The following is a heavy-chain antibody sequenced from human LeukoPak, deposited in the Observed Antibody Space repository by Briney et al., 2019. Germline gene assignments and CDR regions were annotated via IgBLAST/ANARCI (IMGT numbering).Heavy chain of an antibody. V-gene: IGHV3-30*02. CDR2: IRYDGSNK. D-gene: IGHD3-22*01. J-gene: IGHJ4*02. CDR3: ASADYYDSSGLLYY. CDR1: GFTFSSYG. Sequence: GGSLRLSCAASGFTFSSYGMHWVRQAPGKGLEWVAFIRYDGSNKYYADSVKGRFTISRDNSKNTLYLQMNSLRAEDTAVYYCASADYYDSSGLLYYWGQGTLVTVSS.